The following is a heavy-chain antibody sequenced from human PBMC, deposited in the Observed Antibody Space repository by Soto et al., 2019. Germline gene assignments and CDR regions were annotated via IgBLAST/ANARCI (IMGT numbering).Heavy chain of an antibody. Sequence: SETLSLTCTVSGGSISSYYWSWIRQPPGKGLEWIGYIYYSGSTNYNPSLKSRVTISVDTSKNQFSLKLSSVTAADTAVYYCARDSRLGKNRGVDYWGQGTLVTVSS. D-gene: IGHD2-2*01. V-gene: IGHV4-59*01. CDR3: ARDSRLGKNRGVDY. CDR1: GGSISSYY. J-gene: IGHJ4*02. CDR2: IYYSGST.